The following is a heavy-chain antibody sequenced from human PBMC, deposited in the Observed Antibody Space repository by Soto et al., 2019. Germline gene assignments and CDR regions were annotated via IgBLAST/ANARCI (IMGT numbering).Heavy chain of an antibody. CDR3: ARWSYYDASSGYYHS. CDR1: GGSISGSRYY. J-gene: IGHJ1*01. CDR2: IYYSGST. Sequence: SETLSLTCTVSGGSISGSRYYWGWIRQPPGKGLEWIGSIYYSGSTYYNPSLKSRVTISVDTSKNQFSLKLSSVTAADTAVYYCARWSYYDASSGYYHSCGQGTLVTVSA. V-gene: IGHV4-39*01. D-gene: IGHD3-22*01.